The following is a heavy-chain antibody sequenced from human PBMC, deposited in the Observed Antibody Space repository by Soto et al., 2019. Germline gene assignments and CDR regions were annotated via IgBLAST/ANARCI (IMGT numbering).Heavy chain of an antibody. CDR1: GYSIGSGYY. J-gene: IGHJ6*02. CDR3: ARTFDYYGMDV. CDR2: IYHAGSV. V-gene: IGHV4-38-2*01. Sequence: LSLTCAVSGYSIGSGYYWAWIRQSPGKGLEWIGSIYHAGSVYYNPSLNGRVALSMDTSKNHFSLKLTSVTAADTAVYYCARTFDYYGMDVWGQGTTVTVSS.